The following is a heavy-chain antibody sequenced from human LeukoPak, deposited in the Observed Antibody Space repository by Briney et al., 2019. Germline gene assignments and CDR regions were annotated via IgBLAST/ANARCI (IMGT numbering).Heavy chain of an antibody. CDR1: GFTVSSNY. Sequence: GGSLRLSCAASGFTVSSNYMSWVRQAPGKGLEWVSVIYSGGSTYYADSVKGRFTISRDNSKKTLYLQMNSLRAEDTAVYYCARDRWDYGSGFWYFDLWGRGTLVTVSS. V-gene: IGHV3-53*01. D-gene: IGHD3-10*01. CDR3: ARDRWDYGSGFWYFDL. J-gene: IGHJ2*01. CDR2: IYSGGST.